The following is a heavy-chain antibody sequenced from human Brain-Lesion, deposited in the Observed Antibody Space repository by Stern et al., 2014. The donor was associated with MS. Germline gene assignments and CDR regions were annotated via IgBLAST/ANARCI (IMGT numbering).Heavy chain of an antibody. D-gene: IGHD2-2*01. CDR2: IFNSGRT. CDR3: ARGRVVPGFQYYATDV. CDR1: GGSISSGGYY. V-gene: IGHV4-61*02. J-gene: IGHJ6*02. Sequence: VQLVQSGPGLVKPSQTLSLSCTVSGGSISSGGYYLSWIRQPAGKGLEWIGRIFNSGRTSHNPSLKSRVPISIDTSKNQFSLRLNSMTAADTAVYYCARGRVVPGFQYYATDVWGQGTTVIVSS.